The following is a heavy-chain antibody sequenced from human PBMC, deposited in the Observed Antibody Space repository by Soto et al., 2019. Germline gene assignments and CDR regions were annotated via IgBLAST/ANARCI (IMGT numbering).Heavy chain of an antibody. J-gene: IGHJ5*02. D-gene: IGHD6-13*01. CDR2: ISAYNGNT. V-gene: IGHV1-18*01. CDR1: GYTFTSYG. CDR3: AGLGYSSSWLCFDP. Sequence: GSSVKVSCKASGYTFTSYGISWVRQAPGQGLEWMGWISAYNGNTNYAQKLQGRVTMTTDTSTSTAYMELRSLRSDDTAVYYCAGLGYSSSWLCFDPCGQGILGTASS.